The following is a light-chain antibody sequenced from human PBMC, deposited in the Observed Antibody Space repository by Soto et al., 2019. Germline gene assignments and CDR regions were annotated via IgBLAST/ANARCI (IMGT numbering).Light chain of an antibody. CDR1: QDVSSN. CDR3: QEYIRLPLT. Sequence: MGVTQSPATLSVSPGERATLSARASQDVSSNLAWSQQKPGQAPSLLIYGASTRATGTPARFSGSGSGTRFSLTISSLQSEDYAVYFCQEYIRLPLTFGGGTEVEI. J-gene: IGKJ4*01. CDR2: GAS. V-gene: IGKV3-15*01.